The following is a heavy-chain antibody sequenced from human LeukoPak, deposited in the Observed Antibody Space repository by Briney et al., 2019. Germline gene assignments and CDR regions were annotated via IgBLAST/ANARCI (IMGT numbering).Heavy chain of an antibody. Sequence: GGSLRLSCAASGFTFSSYAMHWVRQAPGKGLEWVAVISYDGSNKYYADSVKGRFTISRDNSKNTLYLQMNSLRAEDTAVYYCAKGMYSSSSGAFDIWGQGTMVTVSS. D-gene: IGHD6-6*01. V-gene: IGHV3-30-3*01. CDR2: ISYDGSNK. J-gene: IGHJ3*02. CDR3: AKGMYSSSSGAFDI. CDR1: GFTFSSYA.